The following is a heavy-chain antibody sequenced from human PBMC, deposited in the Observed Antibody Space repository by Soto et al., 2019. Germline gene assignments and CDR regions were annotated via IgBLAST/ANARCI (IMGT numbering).Heavy chain of an antibody. V-gene: IGHV3-23*01. D-gene: IGHD5-18*01. CDR3: AKDQVVSGYGYGQIDY. CDR1: GFTFSSHA. J-gene: IGHJ4*02. Sequence: GSLRLSCAASGFTFSSHAMSWVRQAPGKGLEWVSTMTGSGGTTYYADSLKGRFTISRDNFRKTLFLQMISGRAEDTAIYYCAKDQVVSGYGYGQIDYWGQGTLVTVSS. CDR2: MTGSGGTT.